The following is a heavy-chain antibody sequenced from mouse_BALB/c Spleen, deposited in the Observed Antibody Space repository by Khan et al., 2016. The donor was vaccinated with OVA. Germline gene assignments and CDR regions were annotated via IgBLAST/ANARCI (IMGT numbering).Heavy chain of an antibody. CDR1: GFSLSRYN. CDR3: ARAYYRYDGYYAMDY. D-gene: IGHD2-14*01. Sequence: QVQLKESGPDLGAPSQSLSITCTVSGFSLSRYNIHWIRQPPGKSLEWLGMIWGGGGTDYNSTLKSRLSIRKDNSKSQVLLKMNSLQTDDTAMYYCARAYYRYDGYYAMDYWGQGTSVTVSA. V-gene: IGHV2-6-4*01. CDR2: IWGGGGT. J-gene: IGHJ4*01.